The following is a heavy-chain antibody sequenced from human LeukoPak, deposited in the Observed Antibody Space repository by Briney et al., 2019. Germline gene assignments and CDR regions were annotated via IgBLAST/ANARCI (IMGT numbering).Heavy chain of an antibody. V-gene: IGHV1-46*01. CDR1: GYTFTSYH. Sequence: ASVKVSCKASGYTFTSYHMHWVRQAPGQGLEWMGFINPSGGSTNYAQKFQGRVTMTRDMSTSTVYMELSSLRSEDTAVYYCARAGYDFWSGYSTNFDYWGQGTLVTVSS. CDR2: INPSGGST. D-gene: IGHD3-3*01. CDR3: ARAGYDFWSGYSTNFDY. J-gene: IGHJ4*02.